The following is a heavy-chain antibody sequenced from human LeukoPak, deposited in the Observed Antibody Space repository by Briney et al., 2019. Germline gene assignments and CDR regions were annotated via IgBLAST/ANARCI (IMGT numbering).Heavy chain of an antibody. CDR1: GGSISSYY. CDR3: ARYYYGSGSYFRGPTYYYYMDV. V-gene: IGHV4-34*01. Sequence: SETPSLTCTVSGGSISSYYWSWIRQPPGKGLEWIGEINHSGSTNYNPSLKSRVTISVDTSKNQFSLKLSSVTAADTAVYYCARYYYGSGSYFRGPTYYYYMDVWGKGTTVTISS. J-gene: IGHJ6*03. D-gene: IGHD3-10*01. CDR2: INHSGST.